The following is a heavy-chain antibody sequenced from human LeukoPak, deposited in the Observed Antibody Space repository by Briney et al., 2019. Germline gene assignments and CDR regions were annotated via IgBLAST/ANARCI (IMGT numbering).Heavy chain of an antibody. D-gene: IGHD2-2*01. CDR3: ARLVVVSGAGNWFDP. Sequence: PSETLSLTCTVSGGSISSGDYYWSWIRQPPGKGLEWIGYIYYSGSTYYNPSLKSRVTISVDTSKNQFSLKLSSVTAADTAVYFCARLVVVSGAGNWFDPWGQGTLVTVSS. CDR1: GGSISSGDYY. CDR2: IYYSGST. V-gene: IGHV4-30-4*02. J-gene: IGHJ5*02.